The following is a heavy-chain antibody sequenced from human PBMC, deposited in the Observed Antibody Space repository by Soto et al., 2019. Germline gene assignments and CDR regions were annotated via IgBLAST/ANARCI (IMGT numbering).Heavy chain of an antibody. CDR2: ISGPSYAS. CDR3: AKEPELGPY. V-gene: IGHV3-23*01. Sequence: PGGSLRLSCVGSGFNFAGYALAWVRQPPGKGLEWVTSISGPSYASFTADSLRGRFTISRENSKTTLYLQMNSLRAEDTAVYYCAKEPELGPYGGQGTLVTVSS. J-gene: IGHJ4*02. D-gene: IGHD7-27*01. CDR1: GFNFAGYA.